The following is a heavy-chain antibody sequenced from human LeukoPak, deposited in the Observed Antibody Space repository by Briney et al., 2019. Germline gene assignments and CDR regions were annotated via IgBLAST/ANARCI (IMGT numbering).Heavy chain of an antibody. J-gene: IGHJ3*02. CDR2: IYYSGST. V-gene: IGHV4-59*01. CDR3: ARGSSGSGWGAFDI. Sequence: SETLSLTCTVSGGSISSYYWSWIRQPPGKGREWIGYIYYSGSTNYNPSLKSRVTISVDTSKNQFSLKLSSVTAADTAVYYCARGSSGSGWGAFDIWGQGTMVTVSS. CDR1: GGSISSYY. D-gene: IGHD1-26*01.